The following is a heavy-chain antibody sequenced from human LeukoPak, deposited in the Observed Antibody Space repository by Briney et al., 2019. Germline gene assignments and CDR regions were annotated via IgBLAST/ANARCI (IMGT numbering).Heavy chain of an antibody. CDR2: FDPEDGET. J-gene: IGHJ2*01. V-gene: IGHV1-24*01. D-gene: IGHD6-19*01. CDR3: ARDLDRGRGWHDWYFDL. CDR1: GYTLTELS. Sequence: ASVKVSCKVSGYTLTELSMHWVRQAPGKGLEWMGGFDPEDGETIYAQKFQGRVTMTEDTSTDTAYMELSSLRSEDTAVYYCARDLDRGRGWHDWYFDLWGRGTLVTVSS.